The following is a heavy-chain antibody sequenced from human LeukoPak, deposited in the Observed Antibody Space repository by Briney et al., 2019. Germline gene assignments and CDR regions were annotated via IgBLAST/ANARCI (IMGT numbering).Heavy chain of an antibody. CDR1: GGSISSGSYY. J-gene: IGHJ6*03. CDR2: IYTSGST. Sequence: PSQTLSLTCTVSGGSISSGSYYWSWIRQPAGKGLEWIGRIYTSGSTNYNPSLKSRATISVDTSKNQFSLKLRSVTAADTAVYYCARVRPTSDYYYYMDVWGKGTTVTISS. CDR3: ARVRPTSDYYYYMDV. V-gene: IGHV4-61*02.